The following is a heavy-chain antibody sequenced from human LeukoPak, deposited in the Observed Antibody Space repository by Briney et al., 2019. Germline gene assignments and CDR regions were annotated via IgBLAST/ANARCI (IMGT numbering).Heavy chain of an antibody. CDR3: ASRTRGIAARGVDY. J-gene: IGHJ4*02. V-gene: IGHV4-39*01. CDR2: IYYSGST. CDR1: GGSISSSSYY. Sequence: PSETLSLTCTVSGGSISSSSYYWGCIRQPPGEGLEWIASIYYSGSTYYNPSLKSRVTISVDTSKNQFSLKLSSVTAADTAVYYCASRTRGIAARGVDYWGQGTLVTVSS. D-gene: IGHD6-6*01.